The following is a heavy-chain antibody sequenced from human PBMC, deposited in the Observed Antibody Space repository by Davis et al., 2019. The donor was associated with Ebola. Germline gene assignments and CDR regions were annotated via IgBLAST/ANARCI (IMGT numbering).Heavy chain of an antibody. V-gene: IGHV1-18*04. CDR1: ADTFTSYG. D-gene: IGHD3-9*01. CDR2: ISGFNTNT. Sequence: SVTASCKTSADTFTSYGFVWVRQAPGLGLEWMGWISGFNTNTNFAQKFQGRVTVSKDTSTNTAYMDLRSLTSDDTAIYYCARAPNYDVLTGTSSYYFDYWGQGTLVTVSS. J-gene: IGHJ4*02. CDR3: ARAPNYDVLTGTSSYYFDY.